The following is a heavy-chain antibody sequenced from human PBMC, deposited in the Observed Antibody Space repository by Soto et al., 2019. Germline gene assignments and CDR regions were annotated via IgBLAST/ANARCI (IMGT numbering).Heavy chain of an antibody. D-gene: IGHD3-10*01. CDR1: GGTFSSYA. Sequence: SVKVSCKASGGTFSSYAISWVRQAPGQGLEWMGGIIPIFGTANYAQKFQGRVTITADESTSTAYMELSSLRSEDTAVYYCASASNLGSGSYNGVGYYYYGMDVWGQGTTVTVSS. CDR3: ASASNLGSGSYNGVGYYYYGMDV. CDR2: IIPIFGTA. J-gene: IGHJ6*02. V-gene: IGHV1-69*13.